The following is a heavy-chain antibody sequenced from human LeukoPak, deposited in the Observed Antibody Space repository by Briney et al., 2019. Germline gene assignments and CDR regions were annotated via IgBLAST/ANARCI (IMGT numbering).Heavy chain of an antibody. CDR3: AREKGNYDFWSGYRYYYYYYMDV. Sequence: KASETLSLTCTVSGGSISSYYWSWIRQPAGKGLEWIGRIYTSGSTNYNPSLKSRVTMSVDTSQNQFSLKLSSVTAADTAVYYCAREKGNYDFWSGYRYYYYYYMDVWGKGTTVTVSS. V-gene: IGHV4-4*07. J-gene: IGHJ6*03. D-gene: IGHD3-3*01. CDR2: IYTSGST. CDR1: GGSISSYY.